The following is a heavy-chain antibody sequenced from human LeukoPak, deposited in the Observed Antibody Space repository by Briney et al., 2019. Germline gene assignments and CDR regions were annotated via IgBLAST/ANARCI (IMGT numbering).Heavy chain of an antibody. V-gene: IGHV3-53*01. CDR2: IYKEGNT. J-gene: IGHJ4*02. CDR1: GFTVSDSY. Sequence: PGGSLRLSCAASGFTVSDSYMSWVRQAPGKGLEWVSTIYKEGNTYHADSVKGRFTMSRDNSKNTLYLQMNSLRVEDTAIHYCARESITSGWYLYWGQGTLVTVSS. CDR3: ARESITSGWYLY. D-gene: IGHD6-19*01.